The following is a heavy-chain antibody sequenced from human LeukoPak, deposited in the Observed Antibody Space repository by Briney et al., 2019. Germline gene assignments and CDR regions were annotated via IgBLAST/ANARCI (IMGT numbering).Heavy chain of an antibody. CDR1: GYTFTGYY. J-gene: IGHJ6*02. CDR3: ARSPGRSTESRSRYYDSSGYLGDYGMDV. D-gene: IGHD3-22*01. CDR2: INPNSGGT. V-gene: IGHV1-2*02. Sequence: ASVKVSCKASGYTFTGYYMHWVRQAPGQGLEWMGWINPNSGGTNYAQKFQGRVTMTRDTSISTAYMELSRLRSDDTAVYYCARSPGRSTESRSRYYDSSGYLGDYGMDVWGQGTTVTVSS.